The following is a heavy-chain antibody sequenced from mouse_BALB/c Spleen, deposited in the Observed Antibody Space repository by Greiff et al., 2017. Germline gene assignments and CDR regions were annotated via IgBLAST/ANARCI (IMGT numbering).Heavy chain of an antibody. Sequence: EVKLQESGPGLVKPSQSLSLTCSVTGYSITSGYYWNWIRQFPGNKLEWMGYISYDGSNNYNPSLKNRISITRDTSKNQFFLKLNSVTTEDTATYYCASFYGSSWAWFAYWGQGTLVTVSA. J-gene: IGHJ3*01. CDR1: GYSITSGYY. D-gene: IGHD1-1*01. CDR2: ISYDGSN. CDR3: ASFYGSSWAWFAY. V-gene: IGHV3-6*02.